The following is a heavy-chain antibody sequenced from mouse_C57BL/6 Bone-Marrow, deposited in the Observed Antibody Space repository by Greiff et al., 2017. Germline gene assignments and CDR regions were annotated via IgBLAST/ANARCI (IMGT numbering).Heavy chain of an antibody. Sequence: EVKLVESGPGLVKPSQSLSLTCSVTGYSITSGYYWNWIRQFPGNKLEWMGYISYDGSNNYNPSLKNRISITRDTSKNQFFLTLNSVTTEDTATYYCARAVGSNYGGFAYWGQGTLVTVSA. V-gene: IGHV3-6*01. D-gene: IGHD2-5*01. CDR1: GYSITSGYY. CDR2: ISYDGSN. CDR3: ARAVGSNYGGFAY. J-gene: IGHJ3*01.